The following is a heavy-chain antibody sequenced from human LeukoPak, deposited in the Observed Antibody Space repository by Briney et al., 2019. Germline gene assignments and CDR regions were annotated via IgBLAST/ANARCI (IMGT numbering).Heavy chain of an antibody. Sequence: PSETLSLTCTVSGGSISSGNYYWSWIRQPAGKGLEWIGYIYYSGSTNYNPSLKSRVTISVDTSKNQFSLKLSSVTAADTAVYYCARIARVHIMTTVTTRYYYYMDVWGKGTTVTVSS. J-gene: IGHJ6*03. V-gene: IGHV4-61*10. CDR3: ARIARVHIMTTVTTRYYYYMDV. CDR1: GGSISSGNYY. D-gene: IGHD4-17*01. CDR2: IYYSGST.